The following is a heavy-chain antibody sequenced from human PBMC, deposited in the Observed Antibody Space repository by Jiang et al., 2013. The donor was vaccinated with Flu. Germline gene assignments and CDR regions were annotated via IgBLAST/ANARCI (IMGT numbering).Heavy chain of an antibody. Sequence: SVKVSCKASGYTFTSYAMNWVRQAPGQGLEWMGWINTNTGNPTYAQGFTGRFVFSLDTSVSTAYLQICSLKAEDTAVYYCARDSYYYDSTDAFDIWGQGTMVTVSS. D-gene: IGHD3-22*01. CDR1: GYTFTSYA. CDR3: ARDSYYYDSTDAFDI. V-gene: IGHV7-4-1*01. CDR2: INTNTGNP. J-gene: IGHJ3*02.